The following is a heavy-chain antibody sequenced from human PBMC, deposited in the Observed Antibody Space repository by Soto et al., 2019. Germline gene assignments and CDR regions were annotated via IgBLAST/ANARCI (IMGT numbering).Heavy chain of an antibody. D-gene: IGHD6-6*01. CDR3: AGGIGARPLGY. CDR1: GGSISSGGYS. J-gene: IGHJ4*02. CDR2: IYHSGST. V-gene: IGHV4-30-2*01. Sequence: QLQLQESGSGLVKPSQTLSLTCAVSGGSISSGGYSWSWIRQPPGKGLEWIGYIYHSGSTYYNPSLKSRVPLSVDRSKNQLSLKLSSVTVAAKAVYYCAGGIGARPLGYWGQGTLVTVSS.